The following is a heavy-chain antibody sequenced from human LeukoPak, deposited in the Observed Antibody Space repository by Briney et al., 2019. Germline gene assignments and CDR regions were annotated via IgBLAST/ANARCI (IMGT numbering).Heavy chain of an antibody. Sequence: ESLKISCKGSGYSFTNYWIGWVRQMPGKGLVWMGIIYPGDSDTRYSPSFQGQVTISADKSSNTAYLQWSSLKASDTAMYYCTRHWGSGNPADYWGQGTLVTVSS. CDR2: IYPGDSDT. CDR1: GYSFTNYW. V-gene: IGHV5-51*01. J-gene: IGHJ4*02. CDR3: TRHWGSGNPADY. D-gene: IGHD3-10*01.